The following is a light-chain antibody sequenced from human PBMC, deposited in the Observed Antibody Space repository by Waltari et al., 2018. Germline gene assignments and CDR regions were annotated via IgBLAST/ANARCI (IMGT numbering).Light chain of an antibody. Sequence: EILLTQSPATLSLSPGERATLTCRTSRNVSVYLAWYQHKPGHAPRLLLYDASSRPTGIPARFSGSGSETDFTLSINSLEPDDSATYYCQQRNDWPPTFGRGTKLE. J-gene: IGKJ1*01. V-gene: IGKV3-11*01. CDR1: RNVSVY. CDR2: DAS. CDR3: QQRNDWPPT.